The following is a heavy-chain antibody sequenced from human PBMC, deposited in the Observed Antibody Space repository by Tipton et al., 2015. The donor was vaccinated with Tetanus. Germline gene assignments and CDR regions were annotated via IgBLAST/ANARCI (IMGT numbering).Heavy chain of an antibody. CDR3: AKSVGSTGLYGMDV. J-gene: IGHJ6*02. CDR2: ISHSGDS. CDR1: GGSISSTGYF. D-gene: IGHD1-26*01. Sequence: TLSLTCTVSGGSISSTGYFWSWIRQHPGQGLEWIGYISHSGDSHYNPSLKSRGAISLDTSKNQFTLQLTSVTAADTAVYYCAKSVGSTGLYGMDVWGQGTTVTVSS. V-gene: IGHV4-31*03.